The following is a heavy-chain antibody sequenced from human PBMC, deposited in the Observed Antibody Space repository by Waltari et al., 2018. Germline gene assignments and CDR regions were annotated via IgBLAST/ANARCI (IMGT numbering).Heavy chain of an antibody. Sequence: EVQLVESGGGLVKPGGSLRLSCAASGFTFSSYWMHWVRQAPGKGLVWVSRINSDGSSTSYADSVKGRFTISRDNAKNTLYLQMNSLRAEDTAVYYCARESGYDYRFDYWGQGTLVTVSS. CDR2: INSDGSST. D-gene: IGHD5-12*01. V-gene: IGHV3-74*01. CDR3: ARESGYDYRFDY. J-gene: IGHJ4*02. CDR1: GFTFSSYW.